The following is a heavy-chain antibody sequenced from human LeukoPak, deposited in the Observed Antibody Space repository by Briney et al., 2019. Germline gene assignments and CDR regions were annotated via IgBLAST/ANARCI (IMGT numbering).Heavy chain of an antibody. D-gene: IGHD3-10*01. CDR2: IYYSGST. J-gene: IGHJ5*02. CDR1: GGSISSYY. Sequence: SETLSFTCTVSGGSISSYYWSWIRQPPGKGLEWIGYIYYSGSTNYNPSLKSRVTISVDTSKNQFSLKLSSVTAADTAVYYCARLGITMVRGVIRSWFDPWGQGTLVTVSS. V-gene: IGHV4-59*08. CDR3: ARLGITMVRGVIRSWFDP.